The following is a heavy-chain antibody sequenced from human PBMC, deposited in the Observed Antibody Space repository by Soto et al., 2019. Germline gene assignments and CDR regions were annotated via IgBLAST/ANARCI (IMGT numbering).Heavy chain of an antibody. CDR1: GFTFTTYP. CDR3: LNRPTWTSEVVDV. Sequence: GGSLRLSCSASGFTFTTYPMHWVRQAPGKGLEYVSGITPDGDNTYYADSVKGRFSISRDNSKNNLYLQMSSLRAEDTAVYYRLNRPTWTSEVVDVWGQATTVTVSS. V-gene: IGHV3-64D*08. J-gene: IGHJ6*02. D-gene: IGHD1-1*01. CDR2: ITPDGDNT.